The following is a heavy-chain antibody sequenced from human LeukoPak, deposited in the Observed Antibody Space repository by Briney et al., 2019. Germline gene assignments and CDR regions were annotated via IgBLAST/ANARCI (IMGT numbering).Heavy chain of an antibody. CDR2: INPNSGGT. D-gene: IGHD2-15*01. J-gene: IGHJ6*02. CDR3: ARTECSGGSCYYYYGMDV. V-gene: IGHV1-2*02. CDR1: GYTFTGYY. Sequence: GASVKVSCKASGYTFTGYYMHWVRQAPGQGLEWMGWINPNSGGTNYAQKFQGRVTVTRDTSISTAYMELSRLRSDDTAVYYCARTECSGGSCYYYYGMDVWGQGTTVTVSS.